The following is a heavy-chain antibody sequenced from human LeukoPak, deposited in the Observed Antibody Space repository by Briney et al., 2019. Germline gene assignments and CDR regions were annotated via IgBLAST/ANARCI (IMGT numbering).Heavy chain of an antibody. CDR3: ARVAYCGGDCYSRGYRFDY. D-gene: IGHD2-21*02. CDR2: ISSSGST. J-gene: IGHJ4*02. V-gene: IGHV4-61*02. CDR1: GGSISSGGYY. Sequence: PSETLSLTCTVSGGSISSGGYYWSWIRQPAGKGLEWIGRISSSGSTNYNPSLKSRVTISVDTSKNQFSLKLSSVTAADTAVYYCARVAYCGGDCYSRGYRFDYWGQGTLVTVSS.